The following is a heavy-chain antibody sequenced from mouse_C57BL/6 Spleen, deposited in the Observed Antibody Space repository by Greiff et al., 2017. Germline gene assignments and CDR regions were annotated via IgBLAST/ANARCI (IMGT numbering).Heavy chain of an antibody. Sequence: QVQLKESGAELARPGASVKLSCKASGYTFTSYGISWVKQRTGQGLEWIGEIYPRSGNTYYNEKFKGKATLTADKSSSTAYMELRSLTSEDSAVYFCARGGGTTVVEDAMDYWGQGTSVTVSS. D-gene: IGHD1-1*01. CDR3: ARGGGTTVVEDAMDY. CDR1: GYTFTSYG. J-gene: IGHJ4*01. V-gene: IGHV1-81*01. CDR2: IYPRSGNT.